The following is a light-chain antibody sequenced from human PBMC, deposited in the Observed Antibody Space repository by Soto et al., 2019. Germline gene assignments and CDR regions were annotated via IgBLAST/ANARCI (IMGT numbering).Light chain of an antibody. J-gene: IGKJ1*01. V-gene: IGKV3-11*01. Sequence: EIVLTQSPATLSSFPGDRVTLSCRASQYINTRLAWYQHRTGQAPRLLIYQNSIRAAGIPARFSASGTGTDFNLTISDVQPEDFAVYYCHKRQSWPRTCGQGTKVDIK. CDR1: QYINTR. CDR2: QNS. CDR3: HKRQSWPRT.